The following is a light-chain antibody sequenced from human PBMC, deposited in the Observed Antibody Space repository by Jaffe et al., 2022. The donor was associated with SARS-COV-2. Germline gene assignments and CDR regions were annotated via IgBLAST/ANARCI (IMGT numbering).Light chain of an antibody. CDR2: KNN. CDR1: TSNIGSNA. V-gene: IGLV1-44*01. Sequence: QSVLTQPASASGTPGQRVTISCSGSTSNIGSNAVAWYQQLPGTAPKPLMFKNNQRPSGVPDRFSGSRSGTSASLAISGLQSEDEADYYCAAWDDSLNAWVFGGGTKLTV. J-gene: IGLJ3*02. CDR3: AAWDDSLNAWV.